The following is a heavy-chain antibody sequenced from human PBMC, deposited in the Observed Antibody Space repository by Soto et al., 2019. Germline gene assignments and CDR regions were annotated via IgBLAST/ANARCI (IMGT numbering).Heavy chain of an antibody. V-gene: IGHV4-61*01. J-gene: IGHJ4*02. D-gene: IGHD3-22*01. Sequence: SETLSLTCTVSGGSVSNALYYWSWIRQPPGKGLEWIGYIFHSGSTHYNPSLESRVTISVDTSKNQFSLKLNSVTAADTAVYYCVRDRYDSSGYYYFSDNWGQGTLVTVSS. CDR3: VRDRYDSSGYYYFSDN. CDR2: IFHSGST. CDR1: GGSVSNALYY.